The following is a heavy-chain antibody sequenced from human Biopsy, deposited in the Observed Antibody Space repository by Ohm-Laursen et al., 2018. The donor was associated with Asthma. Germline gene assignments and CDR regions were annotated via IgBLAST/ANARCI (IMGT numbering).Heavy chain of an antibody. Sequence: ASVKVSCKISGYSLTDLSMHWVRQAPGQGLEWLGGIMTVFGTTNYAQKFQGRVTITADESTSTAYMEVTSLRSEDTAIYYFARCQVGYSSGWSLLLKKIYYSGMDVWGQGTAVTVSS. CDR2: IMTVFGTT. CDR1: GYSLTDLS. V-gene: IGHV1-69*13. D-gene: IGHD6-19*01. CDR3: ARCQVGYSSGWSLLLKKIYYSGMDV. J-gene: IGHJ6*02.